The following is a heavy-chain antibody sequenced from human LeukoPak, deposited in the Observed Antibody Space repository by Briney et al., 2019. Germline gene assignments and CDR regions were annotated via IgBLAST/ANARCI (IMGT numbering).Heavy chain of an antibody. V-gene: IGHV4-59*08. Sequence: SETLSLTCTVSGGSISSYYWSWIRQPPGKGLEWIGYIYYSGSTNYNPSLKSRVTISVDTSKNQFSLKLSSVTAADTAVYYCARQVFWSGYPDYYYYGMDVWGQGTTVTVSS. D-gene: IGHD3-3*01. CDR3: ARQVFWSGYPDYYYYGMDV. J-gene: IGHJ6*02. CDR1: GGSISSYY. CDR2: IYYSGST.